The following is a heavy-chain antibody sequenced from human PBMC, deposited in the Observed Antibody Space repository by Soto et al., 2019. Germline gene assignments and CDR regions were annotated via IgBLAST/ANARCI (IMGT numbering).Heavy chain of an antibody. CDR2: INAGNGNT. V-gene: IGHV1-3*01. CDR3: ARVGRYYYGSGSPEDY. D-gene: IGHD3-10*01. J-gene: IGHJ4*02. Sequence: ASVKVSCKASGYTFTSYAMHWVRQAPGQRLEWMGWINAGNGNTKYSQKFQGRVTITRDTSASTAYMELSSLRSEDTAVYYCARVGRYYYGSGSPEDYWGQGTLVTVSS. CDR1: GYTFTSYA.